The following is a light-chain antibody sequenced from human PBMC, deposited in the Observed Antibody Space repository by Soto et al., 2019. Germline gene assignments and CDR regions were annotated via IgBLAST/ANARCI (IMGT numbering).Light chain of an antibody. CDR3: CSSGGSPTYV. J-gene: IGLJ1*01. CDR1: KNDIGVYDF. Sequence: QSVLTQPPSSSVSPGQSGTLSCRGTKNDIGVYDFVSWYQHHPGKAPKLMIFEVNKRPSGVSNRFSGSKSGNTASLTISGLKVEDEADYYCCSSGGSPTYVFGTGTKGTVL. V-gene: IGLV2-23*02. CDR2: EVN.